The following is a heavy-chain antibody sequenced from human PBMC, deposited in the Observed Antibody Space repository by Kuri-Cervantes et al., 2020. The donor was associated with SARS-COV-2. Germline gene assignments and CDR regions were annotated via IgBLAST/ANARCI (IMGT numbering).Heavy chain of an antibody. CDR2: IIPIFGTA. D-gene: IGHD2-2*02. V-gene: IGHV1-69*05. CDR1: GGTFSSYA. J-gene: IGHJ4*02. Sequence: SVKVSCKASGGTFSSYAISWVRQAPGQGLEWMGGIIPIFGTANYAQKFQGRVTITTDESTSTAYMELSSLRSDDTAVYYCAVYCSSTSCYNQWGQGTLVTVSS. CDR3: AVYCSSTSCYNQ.